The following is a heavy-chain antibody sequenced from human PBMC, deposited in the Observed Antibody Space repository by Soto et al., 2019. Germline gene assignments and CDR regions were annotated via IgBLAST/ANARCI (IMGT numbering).Heavy chain of an antibody. CDR1: GFIFSNFP. Sequence: EVQLEESGGGLVQPGGSVRLSCAASGFIFSNFPMNWVRQAPGKGLEWVSYINSGSTPIYYADSVKGRFTIFRDNAKNSLYLQMSSLRDEDTAVYYCVKDGHRGYNMDVWGQGTTVTVSS. V-gene: IGHV3-48*02. D-gene: IGHD1-1*01. J-gene: IGHJ6*02. CDR2: INSGSTPI. CDR3: VKDGHRGYNMDV.